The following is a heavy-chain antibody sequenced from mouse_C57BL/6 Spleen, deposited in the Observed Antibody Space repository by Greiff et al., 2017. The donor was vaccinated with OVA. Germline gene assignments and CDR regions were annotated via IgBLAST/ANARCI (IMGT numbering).Heavy chain of an antibody. CDR1: GYTFTSYW. V-gene: IGHV1-69*01. D-gene: IGHD2-3*01. CDR3: ARSYDGYYDY. Sequence: QVQLKQPGAELVMPGASVKLSCKASGYTFTSYWMHWVKQRPGQGLEWIGEIDPSDSYTNYNQKFKGKSTLTVDKSSSTAYMQLSSLTSEDSAVYYCARSYDGYYDYWGQGTTLTVSS. CDR2: IDPSDSYT. J-gene: IGHJ2*01.